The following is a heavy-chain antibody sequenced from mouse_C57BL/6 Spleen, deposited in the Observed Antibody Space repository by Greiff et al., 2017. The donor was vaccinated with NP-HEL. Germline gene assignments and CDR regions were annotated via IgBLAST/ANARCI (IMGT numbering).Heavy chain of an antibody. V-gene: IGHV5-16*01. J-gene: IGHJ1*03. CDR3: ARATVYGNWYFDV. D-gene: IGHD1-1*01. Sequence: EVKVVESEGGLVQPGSSMKLSCTASGFTFSDYYMAWVRQVPEKGLEWVANINYDGSSTYYLDSLKSRFIISRDNAKNILYLQMSSLKSEDTATYYCARATVYGNWYFDVWGTGTTVTVSS. CDR2: INYDGSST. CDR1: GFTFSDYY.